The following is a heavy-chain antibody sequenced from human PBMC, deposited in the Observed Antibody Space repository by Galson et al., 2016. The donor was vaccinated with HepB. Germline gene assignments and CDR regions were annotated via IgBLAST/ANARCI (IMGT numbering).Heavy chain of an antibody. Sequence: SLRLSCAASGFTFNTYSMNWVRQAPGKGLEWVSSISGTSTYIYYADSVKGRFTISRDNAKNSLYLQMKNARAEDTAVYYCARDLRGMIRFFDWSTHFDSWGQGTLVTVSS. CDR1: GFTFNTYS. CDR2: ISGTSTYI. J-gene: IGHJ4*02. V-gene: IGHV3-21*01. CDR3: ARDLRGMIRFFDWSTHFDS. D-gene: IGHD3-9*01.